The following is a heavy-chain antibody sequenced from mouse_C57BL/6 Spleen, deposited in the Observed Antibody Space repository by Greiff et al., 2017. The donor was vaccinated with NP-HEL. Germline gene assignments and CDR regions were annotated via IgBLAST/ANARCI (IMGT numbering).Heavy chain of an antibody. V-gene: IGHV1-9*01. CDR1: GYTFTGYW. D-gene: IGHD2-2*01. J-gene: IGHJ2*01. CDR3: ARGGMVTTEGYLDY. CDR2: ILPGSGST. Sequence: QVQLKQSGAELMKPGASVKLSCKATGYTFTGYWIEWVKQRPGHGLEWIGEILPGSGSTNYNEKFKGKATFTADTSSNTAYLKLSSLTTEDSAIYDCARGGMVTTEGYLDYWGQGTTLTVSS.